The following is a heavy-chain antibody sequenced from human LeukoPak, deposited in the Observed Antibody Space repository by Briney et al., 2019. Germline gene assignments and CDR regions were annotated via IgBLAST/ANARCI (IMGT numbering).Heavy chain of an antibody. Sequence: SETLSLTCTVSGGSISSSSYYWGWIRQPPGKGLEWIGSIYYSGSTYYNPSLKSRVTISVDTSKNQFSLKLSSVTAADTAVYYCAREDGGSYWIGYWGQGTLVTVSS. V-gene: IGHV4-39*07. J-gene: IGHJ4*02. CDR1: GGSISSSSYY. CDR3: AREDGGSYWIGY. CDR2: IYYSGST. D-gene: IGHD1-26*01.